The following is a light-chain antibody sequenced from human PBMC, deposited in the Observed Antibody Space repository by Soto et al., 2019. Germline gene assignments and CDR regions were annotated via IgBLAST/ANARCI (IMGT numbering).Light chain of an antibody. Sequence: QPVLTQSPSASASLGASVKLTCTLSSGHSSYAIAWHQQQPEKGPRYLMKLNNDGSNSKGDGIPDRFSGSSSGAERYLTISSLQSEDEGDYYCQTWGTDSHVVFGGGTKVTVL. CDR3: QTWGTDSHVV. CDR2: LNNDGSN. J-gene: IGLJ2*01. CDR1: SGHSSYA. V-gene: IGLV4-69*01.